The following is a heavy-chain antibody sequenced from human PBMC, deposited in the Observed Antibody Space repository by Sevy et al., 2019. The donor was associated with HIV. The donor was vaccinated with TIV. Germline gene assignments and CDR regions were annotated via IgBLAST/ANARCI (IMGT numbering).Heavy chain of an antibody. V-gene: IGHV4-38-2*01. CDR1: GYSIRSDDY. D-gene: IGHD2-2*01. J-gene: IGHJ3*02. CDR3: ARTLRGNFVSRASAFYI. CDR2: IYHSGST. Sequence: SETLSLTCAVSGYSIRSDDYWVWIRQPPGKGLEWIGNIYHSGSTYYNPSLKSRVTMSVDTSMNQFSLKLNSVTAAATAVYFCARTLRGNFVSRASAFYIWAQGTMVTV.